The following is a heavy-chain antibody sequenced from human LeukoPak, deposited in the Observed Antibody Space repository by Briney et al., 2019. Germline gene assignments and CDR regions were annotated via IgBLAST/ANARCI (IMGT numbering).Heavy chain of an antibody. V-gene: IGHV3-48*04. Sequence: GGSQRLSCTVSGFTVSSNSMSWVRQAPGKGLEWVSYISSSGSTIYYADSVKGRFTISRDNAKNSLYLQMNSLRAEDTAVYYCARVLYYYASVSYNYYMDVWGKGTTVTISS. J-gene: IGHJ6*03. D-gene: IGHD3-10*01. CDR1: GFTVSSNS. CDR2: ISSSGSTI. CDR3: ARVLYYYASVSYNYYMDV.